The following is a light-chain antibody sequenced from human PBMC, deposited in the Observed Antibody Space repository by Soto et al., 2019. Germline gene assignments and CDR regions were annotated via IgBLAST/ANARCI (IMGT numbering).Light chain of an antibody. CDR2: EVT. V-gene: IGLV2-14*01. CDR1: TSDVGGYDY. J-gene: IGLJ2*01. Sequence: QSALTQPASVSGSPGQSITISCTGTTSDVGGYDYVSWYQHHPGKAPKLMIYEVTNRPSGVSSRFSGSKSGHTASLTISGLQAEDEADYYCTSYTSSSTVVFGGGTKLTVL. CDR3: TSYTSSSTVV.